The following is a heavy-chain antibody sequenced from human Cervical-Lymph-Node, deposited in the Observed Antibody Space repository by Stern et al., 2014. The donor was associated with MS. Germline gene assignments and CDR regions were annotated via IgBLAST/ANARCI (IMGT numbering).Heavy chain of an antibody. D-gene: IGHD5-24*01. CDR3: AKDGYNY. CDR1: GSTFTGYY. CDR2: IIPNNGDT. V-gene: IGHV1-2*02. Sequence: QVQLVQSGAEVKKPGASVKVPCKASGSTFTGYYKTWVRQAPGKGLEWMGWIIPNNGDTNYAQNFQGRVTMTRDTSISTAYMELSRLRSDDTAVYYCAKDGYNYWGQGTLVTVSS. J-gene: IGHJ4*02.